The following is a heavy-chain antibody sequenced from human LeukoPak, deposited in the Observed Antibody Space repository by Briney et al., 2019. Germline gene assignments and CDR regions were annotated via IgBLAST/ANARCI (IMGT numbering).Heavy chain of an antibody. CDR2: TNEHGTII. V-gene: IGHV3-74*01. CDR3: VVDLSGSADY. J-gene: IGHJ4*02. D-gene: IGHD3-10*01. Sequence: PGESLRLSCTASGFSFSIYWFHWVRQAPGEGLVWVSRTNEHGTIINYADSVKGRFTISRDNAKNTLYLQMNSLRTEDSALYYCVVDLSGSADYWGQGTLVTVSS. CDR1: GFSFSIYW.